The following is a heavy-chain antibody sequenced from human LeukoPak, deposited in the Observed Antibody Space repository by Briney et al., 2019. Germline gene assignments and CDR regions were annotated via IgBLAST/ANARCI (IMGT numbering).Heavy chain of an antibody. CDR1: GFTFSSYE. Sequence: PGGSLRLSCAASGFTFSSYEMNWVRQAPGKGLEWVSYIGSSGSTIYYADSVKGRFAISRDTSKNTLYLQMNSLRAEDTAVYYCARDPVGAIGYGMDVWGQGTTVTVSS. CDR3: ARDPVGAIGYGMDV. D-gene: IGHD1-26*01. J-gene: IGHJ6*02. V-gene: IGHV3-48*03. CDR2: IGSSGSTI.